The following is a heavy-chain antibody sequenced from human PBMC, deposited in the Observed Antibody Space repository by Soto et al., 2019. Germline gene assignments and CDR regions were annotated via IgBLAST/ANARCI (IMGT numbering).Heavy chain of an antibody. CDR3: ARVGGMNCSDP. CDR2: IYYSGST. V-gene: IGHV4-59*01. Sequence: PSETLSLTCTVSGGSISNYYWTWIRQPPGKGLEWIGYIYYSGSTNYNPSLKSRVTISVDTSKNQFSLKLSSVTAADTAVYYCARVGGMNCSDPCGKGILGTVSS. D-gene: IGHD3-16*01. CDR1: GGSISNYY. J-gene: IGHJ5*02.